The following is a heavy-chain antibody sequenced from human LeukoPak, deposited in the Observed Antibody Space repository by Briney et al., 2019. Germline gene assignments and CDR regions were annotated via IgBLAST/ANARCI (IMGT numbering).Heavy chain of an antibody. CDR3: ARGPTIFGVAPGWFDP. V-gene: IGHV6-1*01. CDR2: TYQRSKWYN. CDR1: GDSVSSNSTA. Sequence: SQTLSLTCAISGDSVSSNSTAYNWIRQSPSRGLEWLGRTYQRSKWYNDYAVSVRGRIAINPDTSKNQFSLQLNSVTPEDTAVYYCARGPTIFGVAPGWFDPWGQGTLVTVSS. J-gene: IGHJ5*02. D-gene: IGHD3-3*01.